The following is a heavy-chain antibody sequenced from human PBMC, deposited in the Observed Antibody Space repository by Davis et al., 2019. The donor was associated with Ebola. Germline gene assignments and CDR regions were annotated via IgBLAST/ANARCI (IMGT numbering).Heavy chain of an antibody. V-gene: IGHV3-30*18. J-gene: IGHJ4*02. CDR2: ISYDGSNK. CDR1: GFTFSSYG. CDR3: AKGSDGSGSYCRFDY. Sequence: GESLKISCAASGFTFSSYGMHWVRQAPGKGLEWVAVISYDGSNKYYADSVKGRFTISRDNSKNTLYLQMNSLRAEDTAVYYCAKGSDGSGSYCRFDYWGQGTLVTVSS. D-gene: IGHD3-10*01.